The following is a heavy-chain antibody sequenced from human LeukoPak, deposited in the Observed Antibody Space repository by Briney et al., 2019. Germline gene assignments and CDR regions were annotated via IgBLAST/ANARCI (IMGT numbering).Heavy chain of an antibody. Sequence: GGSLRLSCAASGFTFSSYAMSWVRQAPGKGLEWVSAISGSGGSTYYADSVKGRLIISRDNSKNTLYLQMNSLRAEDTAVYYCAKGSSSWQMVAFDYWGEGTLVTVSS. CDR2: ISGSGGST. CDR1: GFTFSSYA. V-gene: IGHV3-23*01. D-gene: IGHD6-13*01. J-gene: IGHJ4*02. CDR3: AKGSSSWQMVAFDY.